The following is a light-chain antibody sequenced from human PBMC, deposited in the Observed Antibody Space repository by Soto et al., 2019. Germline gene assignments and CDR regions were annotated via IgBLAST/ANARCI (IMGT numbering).Light chain of an antibody. CDR3: QQSYSTPT. CDR2: AAS. V-gene: IGKV1-39*01. J-gene: IGKJ1*01. Sequence: DIQMTQSPSSLSASVGDRVTITCRASQSISSYLNWYQQKPGKAPKLLIYAASSLQSGVPSRFSGSGSGTDFTINISSLQQEDFATYYCQQSYSTPTXGQGTKV. CDR1: QSISSY.